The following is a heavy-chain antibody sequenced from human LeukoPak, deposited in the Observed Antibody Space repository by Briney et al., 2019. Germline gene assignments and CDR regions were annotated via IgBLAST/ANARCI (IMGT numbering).Heavy chain of an antibody. V-gene: IGHV4-59*01. CDR1: GGSISSYY. D-gene: IGHD3-22*01. Sequence: SETLSLTCTVSGGSISSYYWSWIRQPPGKGLEWIGYIYYSGSTNYNPSLKSRVTISVDTSKNQFSLKLSSVTAADTAVYYCASGNYYDSSSSDAFDIWGQGTMVTVSS. J-gene: IGHJ3*02. CDR3: ASGNYYDSSSSDAFDI. CDR2: IYYSGST.